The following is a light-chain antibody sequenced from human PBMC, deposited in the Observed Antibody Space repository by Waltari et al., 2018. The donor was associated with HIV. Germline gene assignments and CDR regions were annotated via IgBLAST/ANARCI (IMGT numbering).Light chain of an antibody. CDR2: DNH. CDR3: GTWDTSLSAWI. Sequence: QSVLTQPPSVSATPGQKVTISCSGSSSHIATNYDSWYQHFPGTVPKVLIYDNHKRSSGIPDRFSGSKSGTSATLDISGLQTGDEAHYYCGTWDTSLSAWIFGTGTKVTVL. J-gene: IGLJ1*01. V-gene: IGLV1-51*01. CDR1: SSHIATNY.